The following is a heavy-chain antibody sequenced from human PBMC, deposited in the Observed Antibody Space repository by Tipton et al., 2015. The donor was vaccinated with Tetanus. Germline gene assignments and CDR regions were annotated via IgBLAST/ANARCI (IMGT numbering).Heavy chain of an antibody. Sequence: GLVKPSETLSLTCTVSGGSISSGTFYWDWLRQPPGKPLEWIGNIYYTGSTLQNPSLKSRVTMSLGRSKNQFYLEVRSVTAADTAVYYCSRSAVNWFDPWGQGTLVTVSS. CDR3: SRSAVNWFDP. J-gene: IGHJ5*02. CDR2: IYYTGST. CDR1: GGSISSGTFY. V-gene: IGHV4-39*01.